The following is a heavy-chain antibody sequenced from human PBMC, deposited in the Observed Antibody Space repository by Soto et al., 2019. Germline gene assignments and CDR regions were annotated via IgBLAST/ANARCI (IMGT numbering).Heavy chain of an antibody. J-gene: IGHJ3*02. V-gene: IGHV3-30*18. CDR2: ISYDGSNK. Sequence: GGSLRLSCAASGFTFSSYGMHWVRQAPGKGLEWVAVISYDGSNKYYADSVKGRFTISRDNSKNTLYLQMNSLRAEDTAVYYCAKDYGGNRGDFDIWGQGTMVTV. D-gene: IGHD4-17*01. CDR3: AKDYGGNRGDFDI. CDR1: GFTFSSYG.